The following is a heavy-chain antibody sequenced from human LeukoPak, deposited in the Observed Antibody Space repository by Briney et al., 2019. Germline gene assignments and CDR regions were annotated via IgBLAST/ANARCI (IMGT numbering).Heavy chain of an antibody. J-gene: IGHJ3*02. V-gene: IGHV1-2*06. CDR3: ARQRSGWSYDAFDI. CDR2: INPNSGGT. CDR1: GYTFTGYH. D-gene: IGHD6-19*01. Sequence: ASVKVSCKASGYTFTGYHMHWVRQVPGQGLEWMGRINPNSGGTNYAQKFQGRVTMTRDTSISTAYMELSRLRSDDTAVYYCARQRSGWSYDAFDIWGQGTMVTVSS.